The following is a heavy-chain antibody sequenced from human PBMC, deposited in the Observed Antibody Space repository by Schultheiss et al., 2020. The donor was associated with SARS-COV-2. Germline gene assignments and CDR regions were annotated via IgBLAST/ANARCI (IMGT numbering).Heavy chain of an antibody. J-gene: IGHJ5*02. CDR1: GGSISSYS. D-gene: IGHD2-21*01. CDR2: IYYSGST. Sequence: SETLSLTCTVSGGSISSYSWSWIRQPPGKGLEWIGYIYYSGSTNYNPSLKSRVTISVDTSKNQFSLNLSSVTAADTAVYYCARKVRQIASYNWFDPWGQGTLVTVSS. V-gene: IGHV4-59*01. CDR3: ARKVRQIASYNWFDP.